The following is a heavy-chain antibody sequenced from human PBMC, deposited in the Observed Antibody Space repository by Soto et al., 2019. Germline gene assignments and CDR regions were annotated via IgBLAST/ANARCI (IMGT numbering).Heavy chain of an antibody. J-gene: IGHJ5*02. CDR3: ARDRGPSSGYYPYWFDP. CDR1: GGTFSSYA. CDR2: IIPIIGTA. D-gene: IGHD3-22*01. Sequence: QVQLVQSGAEVKKPGSSVKVSCKASGGTFSSYAITWVRQAPGQGLEWMGGIIPIIGTANYAQNLQARVTITAEQSTSTAYMELSSLRSEDTAVYYCARDRGPSSGYYPYWFDPWGQGTLATVSS. V-gene: IGHV1-69*12.